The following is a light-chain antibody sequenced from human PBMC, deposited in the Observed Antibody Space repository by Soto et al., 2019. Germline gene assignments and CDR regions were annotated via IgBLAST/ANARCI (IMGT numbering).Light chain of an antibody. J-gene: IGLJ3*02. Sequence: QSVLTQPASVSGSPGQTITISCTGTSSDVGGYNLVSWYQQHPGKAPKLMIYEVTNRPSGVPDRLSGSKSGTSASLAITGLQAEDEADYYCLSYDSSLSGWVFGGGTKLTVL. CDR3: LSYDSSLSGWV. CDR1: SSDVGGYNL. CDR2: EVT. V-gene: IGLV2-14*01.